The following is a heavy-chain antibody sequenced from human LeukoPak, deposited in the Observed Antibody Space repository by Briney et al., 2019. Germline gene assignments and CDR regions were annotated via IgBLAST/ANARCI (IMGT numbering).Heavy chain of an antibody. CDR1: GGSFSGYY. J-gene: IGHJ4*02. D-gene: IGHD3-22*01. CDR3: ASSRPKKTYYYDSSGPSNFY. Sequence: SETLSLTCAAYGGSFSGYYWSWIRQPPGKGLEWIGEINHSGSTNYNPSLKSRVTISVDTSKNQFSLKLSSVTAADTAVYYCASSRPKKTYYYDSSGPSNFYWGQGTLVTVSS. V-gene: IGHV4-34*01. CDR2: INHSGST.